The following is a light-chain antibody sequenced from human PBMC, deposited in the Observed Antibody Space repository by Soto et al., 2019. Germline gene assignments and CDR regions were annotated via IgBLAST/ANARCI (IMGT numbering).Light chain of an antibody. V-gene: IGKV3-15*01. Sequence: EIVMMQSPASLSVSPGERATLSCRASQSVSSNLAWYQQIPGQAPRLLIYVASSRATGVPARFSGSGSGTEFTLSISSLQSEDFAVYYCQQYNNWPYTFGQGTKLEIK. CDR3: QQYNNWPYT. CDR2: VAS. CDR1: QSVSSN. J-gene: IGKJ2*01.